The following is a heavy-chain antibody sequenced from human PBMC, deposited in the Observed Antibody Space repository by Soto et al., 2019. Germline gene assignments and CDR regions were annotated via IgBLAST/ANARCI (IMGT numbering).Heavy chain of an antibody. J-gene: IGHJ4*02. V-gene: IGHV4-59*08. CDR3: ASGYGDFDY. CDR1: GGSISSYY. D-gene: IGHD4-17*01. CDR2: IYYSGST. Sequence: SETLSLTCTVSGGSISSYYWSWIRQPPGKGLEWIGYIYYSGSTNYNPSLKSRVTISVDTSKNQFSLKLSSVTAADTAVYYCASGYGDFDYWGQGTLVTVSS.